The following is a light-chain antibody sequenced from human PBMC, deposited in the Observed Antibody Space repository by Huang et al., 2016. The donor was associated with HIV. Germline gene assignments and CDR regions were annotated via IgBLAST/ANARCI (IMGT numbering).Light chain of an antibody. Sequence: EIVMTQSPATLSVSPGETVALSCRASKSLSGNLAWYQHKPGQTPRRLIYATSIRAAGGPGRFSGRGSGSEFTLTISSLLSEDSAVYYCQHYNDWPRTFGQGTKLEIK. CDR1: KSLSGN. V-gene: IGKV3D-15*01. CDR3: QHYNDWPRT. CDR2: ATS. J-gene: IGKJ2*01.